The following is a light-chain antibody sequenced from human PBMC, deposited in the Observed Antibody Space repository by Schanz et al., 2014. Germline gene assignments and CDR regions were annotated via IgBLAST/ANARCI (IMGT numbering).Light chain of an antibody. V-gene: IGLV2-14*01. J-gene: IGLJ2*01. CDR3: SSYAGSNFVV. CDR2: DVR. Sequence: QSVLTQPASVSGSPGQSITISCTGTSSDVGSYNYVSWYQQHPGKAPKLMIYDVRNRPSGVSDRFSGSKSGNTASMTISGLQAEDEADYYCSSYAGSNFVVFGGGTKLTVL. CDR1: SSDVGSYNY.